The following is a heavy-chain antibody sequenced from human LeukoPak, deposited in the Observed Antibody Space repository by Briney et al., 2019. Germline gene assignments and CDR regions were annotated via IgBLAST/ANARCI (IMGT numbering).Heavy chain of an antibody. CDR1: DGSISSGGYY. D-gene: IGHD3-3*01. V-gene: IGHV4-31*03. Sequence: SQTLSLTCTVSDGSISSGGYYWSWIRQRPGKGLEWIGYIYYSGSTYYNPSLKSRVTISVDTSKNQFSLKLSSVTAADTAVYYCARGGDDFSIAMENWFDPWGQGTLVTVSS. CDR2: IYYSGST. J-gene: IGHJ5*02. CDR3: ARGGDDFSIAMENWFDP.